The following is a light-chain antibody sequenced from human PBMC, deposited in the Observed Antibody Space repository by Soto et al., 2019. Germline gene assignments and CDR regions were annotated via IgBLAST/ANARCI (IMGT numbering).Light chain of an antibody. CDR1: SNDVGRYDY. CDR3: SSYAGRNSLV. V-gene: IGLV2-8*01. Sequence: QSALTQPPSASGSPGQSVTISCTGTSNDVGRYDYVSWYQQHPVKAPKLMVYEVFNRPSGVPDRFSGSKSGNTASLTVSGLQAEDEADYYCSSYAGRNSLVFGTGTKLTVL. J-gene: IGLJ1*01. CDR2: EVF.